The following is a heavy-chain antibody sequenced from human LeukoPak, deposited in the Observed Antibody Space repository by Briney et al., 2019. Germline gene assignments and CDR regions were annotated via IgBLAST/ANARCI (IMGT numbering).Heavy chain of an antibody. Sequence: SSETLSLTCTVSGGSISSYYWSWIRQPAGKGLEWIGRIYNSGSTTYNPSLKSRVTMSVDTSKNQFSLKQSSVTAADTAVYYCARDSGTTGEVKFDPWGQGTLVTVSS. CDR1: GGSISSYY. J-gene: IGHJ5*02. V-gene: IGHV4-4*07. D-gene: IGHD3-10*01. CDR3: ARDSGTTGEVKFDP. CDR2: IYNSGST.